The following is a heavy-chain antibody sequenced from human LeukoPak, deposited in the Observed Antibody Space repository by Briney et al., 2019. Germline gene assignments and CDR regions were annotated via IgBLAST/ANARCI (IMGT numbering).Heavy chain of an antibody. V-gene: IGHV1-18*01. Sequence: GASVKISCKASGYTFTTYAMNWVRQAPGQGLEWMGWISAYNGNTNYAQKLQGRVTMTTDTSTSTAYMELRSLRSDNTAVYYCARGPVTMVRGLLTYWGQGTLVTVSS. CDR3: ARGPVTMVRGLLTY. D-gene: IGHD3-10*01. CDR2: ISAYNGNT. CDR1: GYTFTTYA. J-gene: IGHJ4*02.